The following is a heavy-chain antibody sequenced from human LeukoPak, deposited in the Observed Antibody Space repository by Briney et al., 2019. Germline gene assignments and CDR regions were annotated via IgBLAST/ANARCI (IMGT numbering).Heavy chain of an antibody. Sequence: GGSLRLSCAASGFTFSSYEMNCVRHAPGKGLEWGSYISSSGSTIYYADSVTGRLTISRDQAKNLLDLHINSLRAEDTAVYYCASPYYDILTGYLYYFDYWGQGTLVTVSS. CDR3: ASPYYDILTGYLYYFDY. D-gene: IGHD3-9*01. J-gene: IGHJ4*02. CDR2: ISSSGSTI. V-gene: IGHV3-48*03. CDR1: GFTFSSYE.